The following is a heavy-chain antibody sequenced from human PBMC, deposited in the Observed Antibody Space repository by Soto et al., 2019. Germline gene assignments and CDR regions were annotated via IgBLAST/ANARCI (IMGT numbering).Heavy chain of an antibody. V-gene: IGHV1-69*06. Sequence: ASVKVSCKASGGTFSSYAISWVRQAPGQGLEWMGGIIPIFGTANYAQKFQGRVTITADKSTSTAYMELSSLRSEDTAVYYCARRGATVVTLGYYYGMDVWGQGTTVTVSS. CDR1: GGTFSSYA. J-gene: IGHJ6*02. CDR2: IIPIFGTA. CDR3: ARRGATVVTLGYYYGMDV. D-gene: IGHD4-17*01.